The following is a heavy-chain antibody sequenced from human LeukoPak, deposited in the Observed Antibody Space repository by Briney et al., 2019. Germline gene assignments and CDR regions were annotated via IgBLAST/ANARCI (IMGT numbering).Heavy chain of an antibody. V-gene: IGHV3-30*18. CDR1: GFTFSSYG. D-gene: IGHD2-21*02. Sequence: GGSLRLSCAASGFTFSSYGMHWVRQAPGKGLEWVALISYDGTNKYSADSVKGRFTISRDNSNNTLYLQMNSLRIEDTAVYYCAKDWGDLDYWGRGTLVTVSS. CDR3: AKDWGDLDY. J-gene: IGHJ4*02. CDR2: ISYDGTNK.